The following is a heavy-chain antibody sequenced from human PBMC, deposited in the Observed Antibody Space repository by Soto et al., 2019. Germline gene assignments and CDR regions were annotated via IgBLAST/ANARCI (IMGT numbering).Heavy chain of an antibody. J-gene: IGHJ5*02. V-gene: IGHV4-31*03. CDR3: ARDRHNNFFDP. Sequence: QVQLQESGPGLVKPSQTLSLTCTVSGASMSSGGYYWTWIRQSPGKGLEWIGYIYYSGSTYYNPSLESRVAISLDTSRSQFSLTLHSVTAADTAIYYCARDRHNNFFDPWGQGTLDTVSS. D-gene: IGHD6-6*01. CDR2: IYYSGST. CDR1: GASMSSGGYY.